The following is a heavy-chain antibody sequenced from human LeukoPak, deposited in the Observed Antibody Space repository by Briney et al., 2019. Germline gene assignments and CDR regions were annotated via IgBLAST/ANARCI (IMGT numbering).Heavy chain of an antibody. Sequence: PGGSLRLSCAASGFTFNNYWLTWVRQAPGKGLEWVAKISQDGREKYYVDSVKGRFTISRDSGKNSLYLQMNSLRVEDTAVYYCARAVGSSGCDYWGQGTLSPSPQ. CDR2: ISQDGREK. D-gene: IGHD3-22*01. CDR1: GFTFNNYW. V-gene: IGHV3-7*01. J-gene: IGHJ4*02. CDR3: ARAVGSSGCDY.